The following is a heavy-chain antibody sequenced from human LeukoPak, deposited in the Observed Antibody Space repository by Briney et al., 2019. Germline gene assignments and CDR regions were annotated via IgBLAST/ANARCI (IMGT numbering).Heavy chain of an antibody. J-gene: IGHJ4*02. CDR2: IKSKTAGGTT. CDR1: AFTFSNAW. V-gene: IGHV3-15*05. Sequence: PGGSLRLSCAASAFTFSNAWMSWVRQAPGKGLEWLGRIKSKTAGGTTAYAAPVKGRFTISRDDSKKTLYLQMNSLTTEDTAVYFCTTGGYEAEWGQGTLVTVSS. D-gene: IGHD5-12*01. CDR3: TTGGYEAE.